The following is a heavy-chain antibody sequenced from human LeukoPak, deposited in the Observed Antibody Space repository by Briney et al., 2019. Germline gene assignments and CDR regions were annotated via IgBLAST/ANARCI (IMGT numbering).Heavy chain of an antibody. CDR3: ARPGYCRGGSCLGCFDP. D-gene: IGHD2-15*01. Sequence: GGSLRLSCAASGFTFSTYNMNWVRQAPGKGLEWLSYISSDSNTIYYADSVKGRFTISRDNTENSLYLQMNSLRAEDTAVYYCARPGYCRGGSCLGCFDPWGQGTLVTVSS. V-gene: IGHV3-48*01. J-gene: IGHJ5*02. CDR2: ISSDSNTI. CDR1: GFTFSTYN.